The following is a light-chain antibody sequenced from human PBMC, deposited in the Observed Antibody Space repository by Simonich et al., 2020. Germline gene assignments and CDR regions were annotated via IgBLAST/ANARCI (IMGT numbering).Light chain of an antibody. CDR3: QQYNNWPLT. Sequence: EIVLTQSPGTLSLSPGEKATLSCRASQSVSSRYLAWYQQKHGLAPRLLRNDASSRATCIPDRFSGSGSGTEFALTISSMQSEDFAVYYCQQYNNWPLTFGGGTKVEIK. J-gene: IGKJ4*01. CDR1: QSVSSRY. CDR2: DAS. V-gene: IGKV3D-20*01.